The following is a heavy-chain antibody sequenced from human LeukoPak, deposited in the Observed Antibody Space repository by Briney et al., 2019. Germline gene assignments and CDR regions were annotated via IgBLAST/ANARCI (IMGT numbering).Heavy chain of an antibody. CDR2: IWYDGSNK. CDR3: ARGGFYYYDSSGYYFDY. D-gene: IGHD3-22*01. CDR1: GFPFSSYW. Sequence: PGGSLRLSCVASGFPFSSYWMTWVRQAPGKGLEWVAVIWYDGSNKYYADSVKGRFTISRDNSKNTLYLQMNSLRAEDTAVYYCARGGFYYYDSSGYYFDYWGQGTLVTVSS. V-gene: IGHV3-33*08. J-gene: IGHJ4*02.